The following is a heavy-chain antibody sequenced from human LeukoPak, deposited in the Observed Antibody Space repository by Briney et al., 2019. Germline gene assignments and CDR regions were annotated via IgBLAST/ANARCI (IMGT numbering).Heavy chain of an antibody. D-gene: IGHD6-13*01. Sequence: HTGGSLRLSCAASGFTFSSYAMSWVRQAPGKGLEWVSAISGSGGSTYYADSVKGRFTISRDNSKNTLYLQMNSLRAEDTAVYYCASRIAAAGPMRGVGLDAFDIWGQGTMVTVSS. J-gene: IGHJ3*02. V-gene: IGHV3-23*01. CDR2: ISGSGGST. CDR1: GFTFSSYA. CDR3: ASRIAAAGPMRGVGLDAFDI.